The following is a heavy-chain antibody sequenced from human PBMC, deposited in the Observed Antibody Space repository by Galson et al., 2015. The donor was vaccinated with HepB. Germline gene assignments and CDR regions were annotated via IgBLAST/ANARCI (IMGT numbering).Heavy chain of an antibody. J-gene: IGHJ6*03. V-gene: IGHV3-7*01. CDR2: IKQDGSEK. Sequence: SLRLSCAASGFTFSSYWMSWVRQAPGKGLEWVANIKQDGSEKYYVDSVKGRFTISRDNAKNSRYLQMNSLRAEDTAVYYCARDSSTRWYYYYYMDVWGKGTTVTVS. D-gene: IGHD6-13*01. CDR1: GFTFSSYW. CDR3: ARDSSTRWYYYYYMDV.